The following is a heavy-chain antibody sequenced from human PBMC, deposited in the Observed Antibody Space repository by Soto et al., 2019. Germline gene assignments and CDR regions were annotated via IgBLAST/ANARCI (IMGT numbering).Heavy chain of an antibody. Sequence: EVQLVESGGRLVQPGRSLRLSCVGTGLNFDDFAMHWVRQAPGKGLEWVSGITWNSRVLAYADSVKGRFTISRDNSQSTLYLQMNSLRAEDTAIYYCAKETIQVGGPNYFDYWGQGVLVTVSS. D-gene: IGHD1-1*01. J-gene: IGHJ4*02. CDR2: ITWNSRVL. CDR1: GLNFDDFA. V-gene: IGHV3-9*01. CDR3: AKETIQVGGPNYFDY.